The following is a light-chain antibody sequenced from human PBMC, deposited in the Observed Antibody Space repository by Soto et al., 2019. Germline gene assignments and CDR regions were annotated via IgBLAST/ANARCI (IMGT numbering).Light chain of an antibody. CDR2: EVG. CDR1: SSDVGGYNY. J-gene: IGLJ2*01. Sequence: QSVLTQPASVSGSPGQSITISCTGSSSDVGGYNYVSWYQQHPGKAPKLVIYEVGNRPSGVSNRFSGSKSGNTASLTISGLQAEDEADYSCSSTTSTSTVFGGGTKVTVL. CDR3: SSTTSTSTV. V-gene: IGLV2-14*01.